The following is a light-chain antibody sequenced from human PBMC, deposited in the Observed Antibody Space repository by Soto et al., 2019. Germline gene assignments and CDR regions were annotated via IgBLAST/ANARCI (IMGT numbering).Light chain of an antibody. Sequence: KGMTKTQSTLSVSPGERATLSCSSIRSVSSHLAWYQQKPGQSPRLLIYGASTRATGIPARFSGSESGTEFTLTISSLQSEDFAVYYCKQYDTWPPARTFGQGTKVDI. CDR2: GAS. V-gene: IGKV3-15*01. J-gene: IGKJ1*01. CDR3: KQYDTWPPART. CDR1: RSVSSH.